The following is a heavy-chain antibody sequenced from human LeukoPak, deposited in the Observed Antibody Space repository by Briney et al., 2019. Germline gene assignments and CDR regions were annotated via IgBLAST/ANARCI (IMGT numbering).Heavy chain of an antibody. Sequence: PSETLSLTCSVSDGSIRSSSYYWGWIRQPPGKGLEWIGSIYRRASTYYNPSLKSRVTISVDTSKNQFSLKLSSVTAADTAVYYCASILYSGSWYESLVHWGQGTLVTVSS. J-gene: IGHJ4*02. D-gene: IGHD6-13*01. CDR2: IYRRAST. V-gene: IGHV4-39*07. CDR3: ASILYSGSWYESLVH. CDR1: DGSIRSSSYY.